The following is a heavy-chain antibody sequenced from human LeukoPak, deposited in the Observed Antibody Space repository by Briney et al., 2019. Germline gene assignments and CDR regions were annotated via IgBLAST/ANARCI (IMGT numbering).Heavy chain of an antibody. CDR1: GFTFSSYA. D-gene: IGHD3-10*01. Sequence: GGSPRLSRAASGFTFSSYAMSWVRQAPGKGLEWVSAISGSGGSTYYADFVKGRFTISRDNSQNTLYLQMNSLRAEDTAVHYYAKQFGSGAPYYYYMDVWGKGTTVIVSS. CDR2: ISGSGGST. J-gene: IGHJ6*03. CDR3: AKQFGSGAPYYYYMDV. V-gene: IGHV3-23*01.